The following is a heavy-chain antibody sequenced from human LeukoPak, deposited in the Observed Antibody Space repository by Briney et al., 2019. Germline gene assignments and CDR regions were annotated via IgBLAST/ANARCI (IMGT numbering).Heavy chain of an antibody. CDR3: ARDGGYSYGAPIDY. J-gene: IGHJ4*02. D-gene: IGHD5-18*01. CDR1: GFTVSSNY. Sequence: GGSLRLSCAASGFTVSSNYMSWVRQAPGKGLEWVSVIYSGGSTYYADSVKGRFTISRDNSKNTLYLQMNSLRAEDTAVYYCARDGGYSYGAPIDYWGQGILVTVSS. CDR2: IYSGGST. V-gene: IGHV3-66*01.